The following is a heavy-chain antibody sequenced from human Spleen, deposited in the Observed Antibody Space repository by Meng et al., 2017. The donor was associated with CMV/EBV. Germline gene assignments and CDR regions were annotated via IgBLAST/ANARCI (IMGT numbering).Heavy chain of an antibody. CDR1: GFTVSSNY. V-gene: IGHV3-53*01. CDR3: ARDSRRGLRHIEDY. CDR2: IYSGGST. D-gene: IGHD5-12*01. Sequence: GGSLRLSCSASGFTVSSNYMSWVRQAPGKGLEWVSVIYSGGSTYYADSVKGRFTISRDNSKNSLYLQMNSLRAEDTAVYYCARDSRRGLRHIEDYWGQGTLVTVSS. J-gene: IGHJ4*02.